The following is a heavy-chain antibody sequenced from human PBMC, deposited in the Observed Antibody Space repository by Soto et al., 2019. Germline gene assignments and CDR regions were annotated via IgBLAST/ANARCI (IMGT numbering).Heavy chain of an antibody. J-gene: IGHJ5*01. CDR3: AKLTYPSDTTGFYYERVSGWIDS. CDR2: ISASGGTA. CDR1: GFAFGRYA. Sequence: EVQLLESGGGLIQPGGSLRLSCAASGFAFGRYAMSWVRQAPGKGLEWVSGISASGGTANLADSVEGRCTISRDNSKSTLYLQMNSLRAEDTAVYYCAKLTYPSDTTGFYYERVSGWIDSWGQGTLVTVSS. V-gene: IGHV3-23*01. D-gene: IGHD3-22*01.